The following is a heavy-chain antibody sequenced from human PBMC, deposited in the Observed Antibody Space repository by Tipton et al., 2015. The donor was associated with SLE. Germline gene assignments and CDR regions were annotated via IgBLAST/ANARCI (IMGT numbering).Heavy chain of an antibody. D-gene: IGHD2-2*01. CDR3: ARGGVGYQLLSLSAFDI. Sequence: SLRLSCAASGFTFSSYAMSWVRQAPGKGLEWVSAISGSGGSTYYADSVKGRFTISRDNAKNSLYLQMNSLRAEDTAVYYCARGGVGYQLLSLSAFDIWGQGTMVTVSS. V-gene: IGHV3-23*01. J-gene: IGHJ3*02. CDR1: GFTFSSYA. CDR2: ISGSGGST.